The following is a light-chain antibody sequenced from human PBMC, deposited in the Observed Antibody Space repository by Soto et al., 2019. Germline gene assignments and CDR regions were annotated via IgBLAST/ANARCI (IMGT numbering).Light chain of an antibody. CDR1: SSDVGSYNL. J-gene: IGLJ3*02. V-gene: IGLV2-23*01. CDR2: EGS. Sequence: QSVLTQPASVSGSPGQPITISCTGTSSDVGSYNLVSWYQQNPGKAPKLIIYEGSKRPSGVSNRFSGSKSGNTAFLTISGLQAEDEADYYCCSSYAGSRVFGGGTKVTVL. CDR3: CSSYAGSRV.